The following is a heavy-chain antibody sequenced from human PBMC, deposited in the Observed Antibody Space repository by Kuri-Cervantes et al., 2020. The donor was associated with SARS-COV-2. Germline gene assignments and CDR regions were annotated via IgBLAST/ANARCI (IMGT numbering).Heavy chain of an antibody. CDR1: GGSISSGGYY. Sequence: SETLSLTCTVSGGSISSGGYYWSWIRQHPGKGLEWIGYIYYSGSTYYNPSLKSRVTISVDTSKNQFSLKLSSVTAADTAVYYCARDLAYDSSGYAFDYWGQGTLVTVSS. CDR2: IYYSGST. CDR3: ARDLAYDSSGYAFDY. D-gene: IGHD3-22*01. V-gene: IGHV4-31*03. J-gene: IGHJ4*02.